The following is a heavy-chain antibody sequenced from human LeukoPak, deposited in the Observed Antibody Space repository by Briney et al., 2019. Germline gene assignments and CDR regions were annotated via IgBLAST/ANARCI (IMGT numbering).Heavy chain of an antibody. V-gene: IGHV3-21*01. CDR3: ARAGYDFWSGYYRGNYYYMDV. CDR2: ISSSSSYI. Sequence: GGSLRLSCAASGFTFSSYSMNWVRQAPGKGLEWVSSISSSSSYIYYADSVKGRFTISRDNSKNTLYLQMNSLRAEDTAVYYCARAGYDFWSGYYRGNYYYMDVWGKGTTVTVSS. D-gene: IGHD3-3*01. CDR1: GFTFSSYS. J-gene: IGHJ6*03.